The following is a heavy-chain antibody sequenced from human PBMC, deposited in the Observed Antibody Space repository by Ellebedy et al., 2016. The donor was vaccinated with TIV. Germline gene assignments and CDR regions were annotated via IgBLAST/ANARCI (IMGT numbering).Heavy chain of an antibody. CDR1: GFTFSSYT. CDR2: ISSSSTYI. J-gene: IGHJ4*02. V-gene: IGHV3-21*01. CDR3: AREISGYPPGYFDC. D-gene: IGHD3-9*01. Sequence: PGGSLRLSCAASGFTFSSYTMNWVRRAPGKGLEWVSSISSSSTYIYYADSVKGRFTISRDNAKSSLYLQMNSLRAEDTAVYYCAREISGYPPGYFDCWGQGTLVAVSS.